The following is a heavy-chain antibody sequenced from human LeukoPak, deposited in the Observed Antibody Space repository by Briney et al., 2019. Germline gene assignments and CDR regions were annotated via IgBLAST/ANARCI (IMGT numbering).Heavy chain of an antibody. CDR2: INPNSGGT. CDR3: ANLCLYYYDSSGYCFDY. Sequence: ASVKVSCKASGYTFTGYYMHWVRQAPGQGLEWMGRINPNSGGTNYAQKFQGRVTMTRDTSISTAYMELSRLRSDDTAVYYCANLCLYYYDSSGYCFDYWGLGTLVTVSS. CDR1: GYTFTGYY. D-gene: IGHD3-22*01. J-gene: IGHJ4*02. V-gene: IGHV1-2*06.